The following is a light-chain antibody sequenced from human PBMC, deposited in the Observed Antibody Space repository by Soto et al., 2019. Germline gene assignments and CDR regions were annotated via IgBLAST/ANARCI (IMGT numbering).Light chain of an antibody. CDR2: SAS. Sequence: EIVLTQSPAILSLSPGERATLSCRTNQTVTTYLAWYQHKTGQAPRLLIYSASKRATGIPARFSGSGSGTDFTLTISSLEPEDFAFYYCQQRDSWPLTFGQGTKVDIK. CDR3: QQRDSWPLT. J-gene: IGKJ4*01. V-gene: IGKV3-11*01. CDR1: QTVTTY.